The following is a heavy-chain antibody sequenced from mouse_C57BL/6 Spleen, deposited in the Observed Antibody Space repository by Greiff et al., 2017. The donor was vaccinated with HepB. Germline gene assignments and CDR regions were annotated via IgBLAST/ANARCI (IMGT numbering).Heavy chain of an antibody. V-gene: IGHV1-69*01. D-gene: IGHD2-4*01. CDR2: IDPSDSYT. CDR1: GYTFTSYW. CDR3: ARRGDYDVRNAMDY. Sequence: VQLQQPGAELVMPGASVKLSCKASGYTFTSYWMHWVKQRPGQGLEWIGEIDPSDSYTNYNQKFKGKSTLTVDKSSSTAYMQLSSLTSEDSAVYYCARRGDYDVRNAMDYRGQGTSVTVSS. J-gene: IGHJ4*01.